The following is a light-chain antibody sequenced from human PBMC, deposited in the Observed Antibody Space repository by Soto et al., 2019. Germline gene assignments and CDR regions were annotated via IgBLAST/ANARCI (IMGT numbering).Light chain of an antibody. CDR2: DVS. J-gene: IGLJ1*01. CDR3: SSYRSSTTLYV. V-gene: IGLV2-14*01. Sequence: QSALTQPASVSGSPGQSITISCTGTSSDVGGYNSVSWYQQHPGKAPKLMIYDVSNRPSGVSIRFSGSKSGNTASLTISGLQAEDEADYYCSSYRSSTTLYVFGTGTKLTVL. CDR1: SSDVGGYNS.